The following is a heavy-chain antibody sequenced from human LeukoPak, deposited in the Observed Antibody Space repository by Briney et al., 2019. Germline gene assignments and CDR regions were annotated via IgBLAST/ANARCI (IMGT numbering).Heavy chain of an antibody. V-gene: IGHV3-23*01. J-gene: IGHJ6*04. Sequence: GGSLRLSCAASGFTFSSYAMSWVRQAPGKGLEWVSAISGSGGSTYYADSVKGRFTISRDNSENTLYLQMNSLRAEDTAVYYCARDRYDILTVDVWGKGTTVTVSS. CDR3: ARDRYDILTVDV. CDR2: ISGSGGST. CDR1: GFTFSSYA. D-gene: IGHD3-9*01.